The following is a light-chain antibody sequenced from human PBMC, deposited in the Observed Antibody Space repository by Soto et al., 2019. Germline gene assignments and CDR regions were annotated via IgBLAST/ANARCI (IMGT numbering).Light chain of an antibody. Sequence: DIQMTQSPSTLSRSVGDRATITCRASQTMSSKVAWYQQEPGQAPKLLIYGASTRASGIPARFSGSGSGTEFTLTISSLQSEDFAVYYCQQYNSYSRMTFGHGTKVDIK. V-gene: IGKV1-5*03. CDR3: QQYNSYSRMT. J-gene: IGKJ3*01. CDR2: GAS. CDR1: QTMSSK.